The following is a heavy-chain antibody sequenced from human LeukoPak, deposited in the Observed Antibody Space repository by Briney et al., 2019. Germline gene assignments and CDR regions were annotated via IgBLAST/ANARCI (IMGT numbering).Heavy chain of an antibody. V-gene: IGHV3-23*01. CDR1: GFTFSNYA. Sequence: PGGSLRLSCSASGFTFSNYAMSWVRQAPGKGLEWVSAISGSAGSAYYADSVKGRFTISRDNSKNTLYLQINSLRAEDTAVYYCATGGNSISFDYWGQGTLVTVSS. CDR2: ISGSAGSA. J-gene: IGHJ4*02. D-gene: IGHD4-23*01. CDR3: ATGGNSISFDY.